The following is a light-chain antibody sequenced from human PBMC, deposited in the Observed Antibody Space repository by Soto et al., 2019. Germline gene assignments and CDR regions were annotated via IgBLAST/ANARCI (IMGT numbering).Light chain of an antibody. CDR2: DDN. V-gene: IGLV1-51*01. CDR3: GSWDSSLSAYV. CDR1: SSNIGGNS. Sequence: QSVLTQPPSVSAAPGQKVTISCSGSSSNIGGNSVSWYQQLPGTAPRLLIYDDNKRPSGIPDRFSGSKSGTSATLGITGFQTGDEADYYCGSWDSSLSAYVFGTGTKV. J-gene: IGLJ1*01.